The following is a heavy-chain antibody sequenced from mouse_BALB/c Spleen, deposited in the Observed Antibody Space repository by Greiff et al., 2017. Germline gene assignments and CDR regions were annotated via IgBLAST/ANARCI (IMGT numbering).Heavy chain of an antibody. J-gene: IGHJ4*01. V-gene: IGHV14-1*02. CDR1: GFNIKDYY. CDR2: IDPENGNT. CDR3: ARYYGNYYAMDY. D-gene: IGHD2-1*01. Sequence: VQLQQSGAELVRPGALVKLSCKASGFNIKDYYMHWVKQRPGQGLEWIGWIDPENGNTIYDPKFQGKASITADTSSNTAYLQLSSLTSEDTAVYYCARYYGNYYAMDYWGQGTSVTVSS.